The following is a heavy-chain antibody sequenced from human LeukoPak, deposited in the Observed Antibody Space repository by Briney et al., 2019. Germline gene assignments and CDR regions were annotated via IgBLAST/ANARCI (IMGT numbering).Heavy chain of an antibody. Sequence: GGSLRLSCAASGFTFSSCQMNWVRQAPGKGLEWVSSISSSSSYIYYADSVKGRFTISRDNAKNSLYLQMNSLRAEDTAVYYCAREIFYRSGGSCYYDYFDYWGQGTLVTVSS. CDR3: AREIFYRSGGSCYYDYFDY. J-gene: IGHJ4*02. V-gene: IGHV3-21*01. CDR1: GFTFSSCQ. D-gene: IGHD2-15*01. CDR2: ISSSSSYI.